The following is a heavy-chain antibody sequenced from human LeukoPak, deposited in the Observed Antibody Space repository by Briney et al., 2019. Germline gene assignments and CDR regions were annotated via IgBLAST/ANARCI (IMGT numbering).Heavy chain of an antibody. Sequence: GGSLRLSCAASGFTVSSNYMSWVRQAPGKGLEWVSVIYSGGSTYYADSVKGRFTISRDNSKNTLYLQMNSLRAEDTAVYYCAKDPYGGYDKYYFDYWGQGTLVTVSS. CDR1: GFTVSSNY. V-gene: IGHV3-53*05. D-gene: IGHD5-12*01. CDR2: IYSGGST. CDR3: AKDPYGGYDKYYFDY. J-gene: IGHJ4*02.